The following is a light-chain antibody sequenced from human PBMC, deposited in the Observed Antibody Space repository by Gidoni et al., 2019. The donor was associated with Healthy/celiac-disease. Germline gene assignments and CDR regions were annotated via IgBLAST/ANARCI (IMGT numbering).Light chain of an antibody. J-gene: IGKJ3*01. CDR1: QDISNY. CDR3: QQARGT. CDR2: DAS. V-gene: IGKV1-33*01. Sequence: DIQMTQSPSSLSASVGDRVTITCQASQDISNYLNWYQQKPGKAPKLLIYDASNLETGVPSRFSGSGSGTDFTFTISSLQPEDIATYYCQQARGTFXPXTKVDIK.